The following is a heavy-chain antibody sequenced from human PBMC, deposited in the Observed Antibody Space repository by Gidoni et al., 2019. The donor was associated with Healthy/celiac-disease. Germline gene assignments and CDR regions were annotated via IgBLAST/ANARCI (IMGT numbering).Heavy chain of an antibody. D-gene: IGHD2-21*02. Sequence: QVQLVQSGAEVKKPGSSVKVSCKASGGTFSSYALSWVRQAPGQGLEWMGGIIPIFGTANYAQKFQGRVTITADKSTRTAYMELSSLRSEDTAVYYCARIKDPYCGGDCYSIGMDVWGQGTTVTVSS. CDR2: IIPIFGTA. V-gene: IGHV1-69*06. CDR1: GGTFSSYA. J-gene: IGHJ6*02. CDR3: ARIKDPYCGGDCYSIGMDV.